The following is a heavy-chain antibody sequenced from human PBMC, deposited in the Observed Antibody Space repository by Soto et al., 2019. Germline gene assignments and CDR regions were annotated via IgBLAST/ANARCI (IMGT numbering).Heavy chain of an antibody. Sequence: QVTLKESGPVLVKPTETLTLTCTVSGFSLSNARVGVSWIRQSPGKALEWLAHIFSNAEKSSSTSLKSRLTISQDTSKSQVVLTMTNMDPVDTGTYYCARMLNDGFLDNWFDPWGQGTLVTVSS. J-gene: IGHJ5*02. CDR2: IFSNAEK. D-gene: IGHD2-2*03. V-gene: IGHV2-26*01. CDR3: ARMLNDGFLDNWFDP. CDR1: GFSLSNARVG.